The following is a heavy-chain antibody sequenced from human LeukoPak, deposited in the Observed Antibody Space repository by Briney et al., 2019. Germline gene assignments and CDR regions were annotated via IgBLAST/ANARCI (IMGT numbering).Heavy chain of an antibody. Sequence: GGSLRLSCAASGFTFSSYAMYWVRQAPGKGLEWVAVISYDGSNKYYADSVKGRFTISRDNSKNTLYLQMNSLRAEDTAVYYCAREPSRPYGGGHWFDPWGQGTLVTVSS. CDR3: AREPSRPYGGGHWFDP. J-gene: IGHJ5*02. CDR1: GFTFSSYA. CDR2: ISYDGSNK. V-gene: IGHV3-30*04. D-gene: IGHD3-16*01.